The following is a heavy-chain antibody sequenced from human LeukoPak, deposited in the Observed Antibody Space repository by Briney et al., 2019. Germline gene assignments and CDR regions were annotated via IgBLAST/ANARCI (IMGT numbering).Heavy chain of an antibody. CDR1: GGTFSSYA. J-gene: IGHJ6*02. V-gene: IGHV1-69*04. CDR3: ARSIGYSGTYASYYYYGMDV. CDR2: IIPILGIA. D-gene: IGHD5-12*01. Sequence: ASVKVSCKASGGTFSSYAISWVRQAPGQGLEWMGRIIPILGIANYAQKFQGRVTITADKSTSTAYMELSRLRSDDTAVYYCARSIGYSGTYASYYYYGMDVWGQGTTVTVSS.